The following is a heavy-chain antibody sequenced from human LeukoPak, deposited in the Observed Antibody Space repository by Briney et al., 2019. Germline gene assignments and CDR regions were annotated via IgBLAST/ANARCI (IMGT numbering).Heavy chain of an antibody. Sequence: PGGSLRLSCAASGFTFSSYDMSWIRQHPGKGLEWIGRIYTSGSTNYNPSLKSRVTLSVDTSKNQFSLKLNSVTAADTAVYYCASSLMVRGVTYDYWGQGTLVTVSS. D-gene: IGHD3-10*01. CDR1: GFTFSSYD. J-gene: IGHJ4*02. CDR3: ASSLMVRGVTYDY. CDR2: IYTSGST. V-gene: IGHV4-4*08.